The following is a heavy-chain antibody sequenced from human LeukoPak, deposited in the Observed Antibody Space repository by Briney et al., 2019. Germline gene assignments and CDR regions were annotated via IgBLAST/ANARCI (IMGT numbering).Heavy chain of an antibody. D-gene: IGHD3-22*01. J-gene: IGHJ4*02. V-gene: IGHV3-48*03. CDR2: INGGGSTM. CDR3: ARDAHYCDSTGYFRAPLDY. CDR1: GFTFSSYE. Sequence: GGSLRLSCAASGFTFSSYEMNWVRQAPGKGLEWVSYINGGGSTMSYADSVKGRFTISRDNAKNSLSLQMNSLRVEDTAVYYCARDAHYCDSTGYFRAPLDYWGQGTLVTVSS.